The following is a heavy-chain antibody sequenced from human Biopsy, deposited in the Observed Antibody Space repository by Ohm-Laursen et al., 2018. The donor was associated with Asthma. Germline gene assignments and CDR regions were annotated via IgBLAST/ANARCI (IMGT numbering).Heavy chain of an antibody. CDR2: IYSGGTS. Sequence: SLGLSCSASGFAVSRDHMFWVRQAPGKGLEWVSVIYSGGTSHTADSVRGRFTISRDYSKNTLYLQIHSLRAEDTAVYYCARGDSSNWSHYYFDYWGQGTLVTVSS. V-gene: IGHV3-53*01. J-gene: IGHJ4*02. CDR3: ARGDSSNWSHYYFDY. CDR1: GFAVSRDH. D-gene: IGHD3-22*01.